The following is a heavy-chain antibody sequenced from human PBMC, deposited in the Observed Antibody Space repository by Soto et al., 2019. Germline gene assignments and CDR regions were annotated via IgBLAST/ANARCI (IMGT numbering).Heavy chain of an antibody. J-gene: IGHJ4*02. CDR3: ARDSRSGYYLDY. CDR1: GDSISSGGYS. D-gene: IGHD3-22*01. CDR2: IYHSGGT. V-gene: IGHV4-30-2*01. Sequence: QLQLQESGSGLVKPSQTLSLTCAVSGDSISSGGYSWNWIRQPPGKGLEWIGYIYHSGGTDYNPYLMSRVTITVDSSNNPFSLKLSSVTAADTAVYYCARDSRSGYYLDYWGQGTLVTVSS.